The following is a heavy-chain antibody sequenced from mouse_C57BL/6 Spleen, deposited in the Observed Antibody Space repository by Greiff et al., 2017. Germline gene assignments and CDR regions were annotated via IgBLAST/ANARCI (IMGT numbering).Heavy chain of an antibody. J-gene: IGHJ4*01. CDR2: INPSSGYT. Sequence: QVQLKQSGAELARPGASVKMSCKASGYTFTSYTMHWVKQRPGQGLEWIGYINPSSGYTKYNQKFKDKATLTADKSSSTAYMQLSSLTSEDSAVYYCARGYGYDYYAMDYWGKGTSVTVSS. D-gene: IGHD2-2*01. V-gene: IGHV1-4*01. CDR3: ARGYGYDYYAMDY. CDR1: GYTFTSYT.